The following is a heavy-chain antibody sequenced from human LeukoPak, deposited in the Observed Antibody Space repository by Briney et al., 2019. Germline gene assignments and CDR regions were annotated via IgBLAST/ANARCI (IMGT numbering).Heavy chain of an antibody. Sequence: SETLSLTCTVSGGSISSYYWTWIRQPPGKGLEWIGHVYHSGSTNYNPSLKSRVTMSVDTSKNQLSLNLFSVTPADTAVYYCARGGQWLVYDSWGQGTLVTVSS. CDR2: VYHSGST. V-gene: IGHV4-59*01. J-gene: IGHJ4*02. CDR3: ARGGQWLVYDS. CDR1: GGSISSYY. D-gene: IGHD6-19*01.